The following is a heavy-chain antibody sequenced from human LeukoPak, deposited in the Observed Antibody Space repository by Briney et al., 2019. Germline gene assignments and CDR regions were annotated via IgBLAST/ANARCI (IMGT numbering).Heavy chain of an antibody. Sequence: SETLSLTCTVSGYSISSGYYWGWIRQPPGKGLEWIGSIYHSGSTHYNPSLKSRVTISVDTSKNQFSLKLSSVTAADTAVYYCARLEPALGGYYFDYWGQGTLVTVSS. CDR1: GYSISSGYY. V-gene: IGHV4-38-2*02. CDR2: IYHSGST. J-gene: IGHJ4*02. CDR3: ARLEPALGGYYFDY. D-gene: IGHD1-1*01.